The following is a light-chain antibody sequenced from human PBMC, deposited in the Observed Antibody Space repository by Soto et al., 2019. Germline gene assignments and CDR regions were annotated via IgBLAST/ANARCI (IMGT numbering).Light chain of an antibody. CDR1: QCISNY. CDR2: AAS. Sequence: DIQMTQSPSSLSASVGDRVTITCRASQCISNYLARYQQKPGKVPKLLIYAASTLQSGVPSRFSGSGSGTDFTLTISRLEPEDVATYSCQQYPSDPLTFGPGTKVHIK. V-gene: IGKV1-27*01. J-gene: IGKJ3*01. CDR3: QQYPSDPLT.